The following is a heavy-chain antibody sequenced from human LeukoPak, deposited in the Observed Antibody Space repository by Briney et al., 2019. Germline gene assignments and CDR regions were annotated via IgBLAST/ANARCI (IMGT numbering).Heavy chain of an antibody. CDR1: GGSITTDRYL. Sequence: SETLSLTCAVSGGSITTDRYLWGWLRQSPGKGLEWIGSIYHSGSTHYNPSLKSRITISVDTSKNQFSLRLSSVTAADTAVYYCAREGVVGATFWSRDTFDIWGQGTMVTVSS. CDR3: AREGVVGATFWSRDTFDI. J-gene: IGHJ3*02. CDR2: IYHSGST. V-gene: IGHV4-39*07. D-gene: IGHD1-26*01.